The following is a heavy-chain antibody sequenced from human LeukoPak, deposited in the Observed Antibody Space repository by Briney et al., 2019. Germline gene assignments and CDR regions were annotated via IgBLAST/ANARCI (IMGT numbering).Heavy chain of an antibody. V-gene: IGHV3-30*07. D-gene: IGHD1-26*01. CDR2: ISYDGSNK. CDR1: GFTFSSYA. J-gene: IGHJ4*02. CDR3: AKARYSGSYFWVY. Sequence: PGGSLRLSCAASGFTFSSYAMHWVRQAPGKGLEWVAVISYDGSNKYYADSVKGRFTISRDNSKNTLYLQMNSLRAEDTAVYYCAKARYSGSYFWVYWGQGTLVTVSS.